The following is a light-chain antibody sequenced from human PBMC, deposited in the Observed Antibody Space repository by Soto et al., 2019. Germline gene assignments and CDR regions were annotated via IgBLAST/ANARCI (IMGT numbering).Light chain of an antibody. CDR2: GTS. CDR3: QQRQYWPPIT. CDR1: QSVSNRE. V-gene: IGKV3D-20*02. J-gene: IGKJ5*01. Sequence: EIVLTQSPGTLSLSPGERATLSCRASQSVSNREIAWYQQIPGQAPRLLIFGTSNRATGIPDRFSGSGSGTDFTLTISSLEPEDFAIYYCQQRQYWPPITFGQGTRLEIK.